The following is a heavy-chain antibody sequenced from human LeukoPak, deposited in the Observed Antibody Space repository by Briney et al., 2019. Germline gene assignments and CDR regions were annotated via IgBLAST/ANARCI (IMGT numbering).Heavy chain of an antibody. CDR3: AIMHGYYDGSGYWVQ. D-gene: IGHD3-22*01. J-gene: IGHJ4*02. Sequence: GGSLRLSCAASGFTFGSYGMSWVRQAPGKGLEWVSVISPSGDRTSNADSVEGRFTISRHNPRDTLYLQMNSLRDEATAGYYCAIMHGYYDGSGYWVQWGQGTLVTVSS. V-gene: IGHV3-23*01. CDR1: GFTFGSYG. CDR2: ISPSGDRT.